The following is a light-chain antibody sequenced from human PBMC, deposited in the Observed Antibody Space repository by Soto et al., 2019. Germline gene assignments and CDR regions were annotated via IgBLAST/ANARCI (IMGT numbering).Light chain of an antibody. V-gene: IGLV2-8*01. CDR1: SSDVGGYKY. Sequence: QSALTQPPSASGSPGQSVTFSCTGTSSDVGGYKYVSWYQQHPGKAPKLMIFEVHKRPSGVPDRFSGSKSGNTASLTVSGLQAEDEADYYCSSYGGTNNLLFGGGTKLTVL. J-gene: IGLJ2*01. CDR3: SSYGGTNNLL. CDR2: EVH.